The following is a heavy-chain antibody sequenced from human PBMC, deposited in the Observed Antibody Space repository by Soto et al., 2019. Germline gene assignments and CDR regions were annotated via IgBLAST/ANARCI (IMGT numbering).Heavy chain of an antibody. J-gene: IGHJ5*02. D-gene: IGHD1-26*01. Sequence: GGSLRLSCAASGFTFSSCAMGWVRQAPGKGLEWVSYISSSSSTIYYADSVKGRFTISRDNAKNSLYLQVNSLREEDTAVYYCAREGGNLKWFDPWGQGTLVTVSS. CDR2: ISSSSSTI. V-gene: IGHV3-48*02. CDR1: GFTFSSCA. CDR3: AREGGNLKWFDP.